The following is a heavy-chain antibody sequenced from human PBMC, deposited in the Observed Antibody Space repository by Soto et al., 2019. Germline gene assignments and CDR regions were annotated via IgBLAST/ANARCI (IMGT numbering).Heavy chain of an antibody. D-gene: IGHD2-2*01. J-gene: IGHJ6*03. CDR2: IKQDGSVK. Sequence: DVQLVESGGGLVQPGGSLRLSCAASGLTFTASWMSWVRQAPGKGLEWVANIKQDGSVKYYVDSVKGRLTISRDNAKSSLYLQMNSLRAEDTAVYYCARDRGPPYCSSTSCPGVYYMDVWGKGTTVTVSS. CDR1: GLTFTASW. V-gene: IGHV3-7*01. CDR3: ARDRGPPYCSSTSCPGVYYMDV.